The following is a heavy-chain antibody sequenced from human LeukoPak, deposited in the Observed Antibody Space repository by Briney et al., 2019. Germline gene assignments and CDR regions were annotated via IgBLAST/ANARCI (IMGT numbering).Heavy chain of an antibody. J-gene: IGHJ4*02. Sequence: SETLSLTCTVSGGSISSGGYYWSWIRQHPGKGLEWIGYIYHSGSTYYNPSLKSRVTISVDRSKNQFSLKLSSVTAADTAVYYCAGSTYYYDSSGYDYWGQGTLVTVSS. CDR1: GGSISSGGYY. V-gene: IGHV4-30-2*01. CDR2: IYHSGST. D-gene: IGHD3-22*01. CDR3: AGSTYYYDSSGYDY.